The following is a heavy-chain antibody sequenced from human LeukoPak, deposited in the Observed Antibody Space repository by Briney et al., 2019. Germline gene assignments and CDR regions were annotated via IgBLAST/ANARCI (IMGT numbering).Heavy chain of an antibody. V-gene: IGHV4-39*07. CDR1: RGSISSGNYY. Sequence: SETLSLTCTVSRGSISSGNYYWSWIRQPPGKGLEWIGEINHSGSTNYNPSLKSRVTISVDTSKNQFSLKLSSVTAADTAVYYCARLGSGYSSNYWGQGTLVTVSS. CDR2: INHSGST. CDR3: ARLGSGYSSNY. D-gene: IGHD3-22*01. J-gene: IGHJ4*02.